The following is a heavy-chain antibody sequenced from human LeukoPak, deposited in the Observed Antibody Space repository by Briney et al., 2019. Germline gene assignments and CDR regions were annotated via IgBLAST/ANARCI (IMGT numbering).Heavy chain of an antibody. CDR1: GGSFSGYY. CDR3: ATARVVNYFYSCMDV. D-gene: IGHD2/OR15-2a*01. CDR2: INHSGST. Sequence: SETLSLTCAVYGGSFSGYYWSWIRQPPGKGLEWIGEINHSGSTNYNPSLKSRVTISVDTSKKEFSLRLSSVTAADTAVYYCATARVVNYFYSCMDVWGRGATVTVSS. J-gene: IGHJ6*03. V-gene: IGHV4-34*01.